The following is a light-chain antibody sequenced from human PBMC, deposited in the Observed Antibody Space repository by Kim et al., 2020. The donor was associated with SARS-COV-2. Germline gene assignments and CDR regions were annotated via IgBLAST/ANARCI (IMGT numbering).Light chain of an antibody. J-gene: IGLJ2*01. CDR3: SSYAGSSKVI. V-gene: IGLV2-8*01. CDR1: SGDVVGYNY. Sequence: SVTLSCTGTSGDVVGYNYVSWYQLHPGKAPKLMIYEVSKRPSGVPDRFSGSKSGNTASLTVSGLQAEDEADYYCSSYAGSSKVIFGGGTQLTVL. CDR2: EVS.